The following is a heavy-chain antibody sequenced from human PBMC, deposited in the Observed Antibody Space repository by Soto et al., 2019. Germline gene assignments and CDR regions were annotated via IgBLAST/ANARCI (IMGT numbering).Heavy chain of an antibody. CDR3: ARGHYGDYANYFDY. CDR2: INHSGST. Sequence: SETLSLTCAVYGGSFSGYYWSWIRQPPGKGLEWIGEINHSGSTNYNPSLKSRVTISVDTSKNQFSLKLSSVTAADTVVYYCARGHYGDYANYFDYWGQGTLVTVSS. V-gene: IGHV4-34*01. CDR1: GGSFSGYY. J-gene: IGHJ4*02. D-gene: IGHD4-17*01.